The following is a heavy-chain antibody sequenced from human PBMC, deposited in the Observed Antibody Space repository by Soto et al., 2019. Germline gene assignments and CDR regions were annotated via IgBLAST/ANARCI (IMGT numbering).Heavy chain of an antibody. CDR2: IFPNGNN. CDR3: GATGSQSAYNFAIGIQLWSFDR. Sequence: SETLSLTCTVSRGYVNTFHCSWVRQPAGKGLEWIGRIFPNGNNDYSPSLKSRVTLSVETSKNQIYLNLTSVTAADMAAYYCGATGSQSAYNFAIGIQLWSFDRFGQGRPVTFSS. CDR1: RGYVNTFH. J-gene: IGHJ5*02. V-gene: IGHV4-4*07. D-gene: IGHD1-1*01.